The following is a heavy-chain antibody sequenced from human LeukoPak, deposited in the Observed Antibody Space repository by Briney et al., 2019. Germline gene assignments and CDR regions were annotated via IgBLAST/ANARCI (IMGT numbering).Heavy chain of an antibody. J-gene: IGHJ4*02. Sequence: SETLSLTCTVSGGSISSYYWSWIRRPPGKGLEWIGYIYYSGSTNYNPSLKSRVTVSVDTSKNQFSLKLSSVTAADTAVYYCARSTYGSGSYKIDYWGQGTLVTVSS. D-gene: IGHD3-10*01. CDR2: IYYSGST. CDR1: GGSISSYY. V-gene: IGHV4-59*01. CDR3: ARSTYGSGSYKIDY.